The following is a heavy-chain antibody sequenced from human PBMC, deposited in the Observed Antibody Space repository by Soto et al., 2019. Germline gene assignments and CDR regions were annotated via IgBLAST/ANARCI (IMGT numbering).Heavy chain of an antibody. J-gene: IGHJ3*01. Sequence: SETLSLTCAVYGGSFSGYYWSWIRQPPGKGLEWIGEINHSGSTNYNPSLKSRVTISVDTSKNQFSLKLSSVTAADTAVYYCARIPNYDSSGHDAFDLWGQGTMVTVSS. CDR1: GGSFSGYY. V-gene: IGHV4-34*01. D-gene: IGHD3-22*01. CDR2: INHSGST. CDR3: ARIPNYDSSGHDAFDL.